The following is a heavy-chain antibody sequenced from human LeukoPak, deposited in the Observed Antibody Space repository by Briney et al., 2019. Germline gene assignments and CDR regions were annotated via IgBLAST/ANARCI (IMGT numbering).Heavy chain of an antibody. CDR2: INHSGST. D-gene: IGHD3-10*01. Sequence: PSETLSLTCAVYGGSFSGYYWSWIRQPPGKGLEWIGEINHSGSTNYNPSLKSRVTISVDTSKNRFSLKLSSVTAADTAVYYCARVRRKYYYGSGSSNWFDPWGQGTLVTVSS. J-gene: IGHJ5*02. V-gene: IGHV4-34*01. CDR3: ARVRRKYYYGSGSSNWFDP. CDR1: GGSFSGYY.